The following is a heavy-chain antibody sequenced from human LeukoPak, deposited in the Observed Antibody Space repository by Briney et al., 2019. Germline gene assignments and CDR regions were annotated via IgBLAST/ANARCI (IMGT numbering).Heavy chain of an antibody. CDR3: AKDTQYSSGWYGY. V-gene: IGHV3-30*02. CDR2: IRYDGSNK. Sequence: GGSLRLSCAASRFTFSSYGMHWVRQAPGKGLEWVAFIRYDGSNKYYADSVKGRFTISRDNSKNTLYLQMNSLRAEDTAVYYCAKDTQYSSGWYGYWGQGTLVTVSS. CDR1: RFTFSSYG. D-gene: IGHD6-19*01. J-gene: IGHJ4*02.